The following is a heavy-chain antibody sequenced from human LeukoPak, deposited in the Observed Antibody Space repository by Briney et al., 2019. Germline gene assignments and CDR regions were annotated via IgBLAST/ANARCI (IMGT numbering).Heavy chain of an antibody. CDR2: IYYSGST. D-gene: IGHD1-26*01. V-gene: IGHV4-39*07. CDR3: ARVHPALGWRGILPNYFDY. J-gene: IGHJ4*02. CDR1: GGSISSSSYY. Sequence: PSETLSLTCTVSGGSISSSSYYWGWIRQPPGKGLEWIGSIYYSGSTYYNPSLKSRVTISVDTSKNQFSLKLSSVTAADTAVYYCARVHPALGWRGILPNYFDYWGQGTLVTVSS.